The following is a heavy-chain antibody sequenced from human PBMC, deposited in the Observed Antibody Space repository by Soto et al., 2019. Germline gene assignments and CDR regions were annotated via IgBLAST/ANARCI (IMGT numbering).Heavy chain of an antibody. J-gene: IGHJ3*02. Sequence: GASVKVSCKASGYTFTSYGISWVRQAPGQGLEWMGWISAYNGNTDYAQKLQGRVTMTTDTSTSTAYMELRSLRSDDTAVYYCARSGSGWYVGAFDIWGQGTMVTVSS. V-gene: IGHV1-18*01. CDR2: ISAYNGNT. CDR1: GYTFTSYG. CDR3: ARSGSGWYVGAFDI. D-gene: IGHD6-19*01.